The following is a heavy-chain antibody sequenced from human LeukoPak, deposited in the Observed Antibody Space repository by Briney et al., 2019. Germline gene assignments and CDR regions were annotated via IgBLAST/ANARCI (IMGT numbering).Heavy chain of an antibody. CDR1: GFTFSSYA. Sequence: GGSLRLSCAASGFTFSSYAMSWVSQAPGKGLEWVSAISGSGGSTYYADSVKGRFTISRDNSKNTLYLQMNSLRAEDTAVYYCAKGGSSGWTYYFDYWGQGTLVTVSS. CDR3: AKGGSSGWTYYFDY. V-gene: IGHV3-23*01. CDR2: ISGSGGST. J-gene: IGHJ4*02. D-gene: IGHD3-22*01.